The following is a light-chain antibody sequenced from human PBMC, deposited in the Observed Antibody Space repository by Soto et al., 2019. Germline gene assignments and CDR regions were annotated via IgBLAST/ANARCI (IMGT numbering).Light chain of an antibody. J-gene: IGLJ2*01. CDR3: CSYAGSYTYVV. V-gene: IGLV2-11*01. Sequence: QSVLTQPASLSGSPGQSITISCTGTSSDIGAYDYVSWFQQHPGKAPKLMISEVNNRPSGVPDRFSGSKSGNTASLTISGLQAEDEADYYCCSYAGSYTYVVFGGGTKLTVL. CDR1: SSDIGAYDY. CDR2: EVN.